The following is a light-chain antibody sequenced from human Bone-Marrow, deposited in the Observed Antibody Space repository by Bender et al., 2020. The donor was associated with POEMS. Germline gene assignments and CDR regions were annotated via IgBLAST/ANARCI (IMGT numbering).Light chain of an antibody. CDR2: DDR. CDR3: SSYTRGKTWV. J-gene: IGLJ3*02. V-gene: IGLV3-21*02. Sequence: SYVLTQSPSVSVAPGQTARITCEGNNIGSRRVHWYQQKSGQAPVVVVYDDRDRPSGVSDRFSGSKSGNTASLTISGLQAEDEGDYYCSSYTRGKTWVFGGGTKVTVL. CDR1: NIGSRR.